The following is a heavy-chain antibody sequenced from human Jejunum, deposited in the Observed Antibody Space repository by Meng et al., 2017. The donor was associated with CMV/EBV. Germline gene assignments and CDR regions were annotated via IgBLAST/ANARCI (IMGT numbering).Heavy chain of an antibody. CDR1: GFTFSSYG. D-gene: IGHD2-2*01. V-gene: IGHV3-30*18. Sequence: RLSCVASGFTFSSYGMRWVRQAPGEGLEWVALISFDETHTYYADSVKGRFTISRDNSKKTLYLQMDSLKAEDTAVYYCAKDRYEMDYWGQGTLVTVSS. CDR3: AKDRYEMDY. CDR2: ISFDETHT. J-gene: IGHJ4*02.